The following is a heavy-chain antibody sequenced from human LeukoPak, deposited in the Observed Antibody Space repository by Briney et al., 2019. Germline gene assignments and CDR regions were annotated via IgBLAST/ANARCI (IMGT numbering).Heavy chain of an antibody. D-gene: IGHD5-18*01. Sequence: ASVKVSCKASGGTFSSYAISWVRQAPGQGLEWMGGITPIFDTPIYAHKFQDRVTITADKSTSTAYMEVSSLRSEDTAIYYCARPHTAMVNSPLDYWGQGTLVTVSS. CDR3: ARPHTAMVNSPLDY. V-gene: IGHV1-69*06. CDR1: GGTFSSYA. CDR2: ITPIFDTP. J-gene: IGHJ4*02.